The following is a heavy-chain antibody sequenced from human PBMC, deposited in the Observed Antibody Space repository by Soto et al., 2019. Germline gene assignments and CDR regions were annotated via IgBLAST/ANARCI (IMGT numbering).Heavy chain of an antibody. CDR3: ARSTQSTVTTIAY. V-gene: IGHV4-31*03. D-gene: IGHD4-17*01. Sequence: QVQLQESGPGLVKPSQTLSLTCTVSGGSISSGGYYWCWIRQHPGKGLEWIGYIYDSGSTYYNPSLTSRVTTSVDTSKTQFSLKLCSVTAADKAVYYWARSTQSTVTTIAYWGPGTLVTVSS. J-gene: IGHJ4*02. CDR2: IYDSGST. CDR1: GGSISSGGYY.